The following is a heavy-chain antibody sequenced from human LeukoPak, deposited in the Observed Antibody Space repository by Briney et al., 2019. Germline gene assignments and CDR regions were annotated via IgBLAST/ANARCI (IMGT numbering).Heavy chain of an antibody. CDR1: GFTVSSNY. CDR3: ARGKTSDDIIEDAFDI. D-gene: IGHD3-9*01. J-gene: IGHJ3*02. Sequence: TGGSLRLSCAASGFTVSSNYMSWVRQAPGKGLEWVSVIYSGGSTYYADSVKGRFTISRDNSKNTLYLQMNSLRAEDTALYYCARGKTSDDIIEDAFDIWGQGTMVAVSS. CDR2: IYSGGST. V-gene: IGHV3-53*01.